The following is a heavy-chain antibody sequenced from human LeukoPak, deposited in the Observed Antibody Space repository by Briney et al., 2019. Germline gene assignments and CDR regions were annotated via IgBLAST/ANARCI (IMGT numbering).Heavy chain of an antibody. CDR2: INHSGST. CDR1: GGSFSSYY. CDR3: ANWSDNRDY. D-gene: IGHD2/OR15-2a*01. V-gene: IGHV4-34*01. J-gene: IGHJ4*02. Sequence: SETLSLTCAVYGGSFSSYYWTWIRPPPGKGLEWLGEINHSGSTNYNPSLKSRVTISVDTSKNQFSLKLSSVTAADTAVYYCANWSDNRDYWGQGTLVTVSS.